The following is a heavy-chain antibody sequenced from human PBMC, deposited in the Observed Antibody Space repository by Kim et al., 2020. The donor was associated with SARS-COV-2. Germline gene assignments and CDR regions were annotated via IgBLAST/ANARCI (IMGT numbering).Heavy chain of an antibody. CDR3: TSSVSSNFPNFDY. D-gene: IGHD6-13*01. Sequence: CAESVKGRFTVSRDDSKSIVYLDMNSLKTEDTAVYYCTSSVSSNFPNFDYWGQGTLVTVSS. V-gene: IGHV3-49*02. J-gene: IGHJ4*02.